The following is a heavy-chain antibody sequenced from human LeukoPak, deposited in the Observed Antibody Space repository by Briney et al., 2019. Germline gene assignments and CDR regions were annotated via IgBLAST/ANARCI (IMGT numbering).Heavy chain of an antibody. D-gene: IGHD4-17*01. J-gene: IGHJ6*02. V-gene: IGHV3-30-3*01. CDR3: AGPLHTVTWGCMDV. CDR2: ISYDGSNK. Sequence: GRSLRLSCAASGFTFSSYAMHWVRQAPGKGLEWVAVISYDGSNKYYADSVKGRFTISRDNSKNTLYLQMNSLRAEDTAVYYCAGPLHTVTWGCMDVWGQGTTVTVSS. CDR1: GFTFSSYA.